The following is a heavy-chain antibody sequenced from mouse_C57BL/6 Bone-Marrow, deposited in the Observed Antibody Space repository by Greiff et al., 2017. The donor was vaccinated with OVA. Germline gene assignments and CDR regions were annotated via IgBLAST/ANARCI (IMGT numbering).Heavy chain of an antibody. D-gene: IGHD2-4*01. CDR3: AAWDYDDY. CDR1: GYTFTDYN. J-gene: IGHJ2*01. CDR2: INPNNGGT. V-gene: IGHV1-22*01. Sequence: EVKVVESGPELVKPGASVKMSCKASGYTFTDYNMHWVKQSHGKSLEWIGYINPNNGGTSYNQKFKGKATLTVNKSSSTAYMELRSLTSEDSAVYYCAAWDYDDYRGQGTTLTVSS.